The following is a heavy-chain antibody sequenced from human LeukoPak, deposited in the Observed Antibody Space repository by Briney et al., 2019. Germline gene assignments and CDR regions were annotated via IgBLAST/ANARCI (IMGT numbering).Heavy chain of an antibody. CDR1: GGSISSSSYY. Sequence: PSETLSLTCTVSGGSISSSSYYWGWIRQPPGKGLEWIGSIYYSGSTYYNPSLKSRVTISVDTSKNQFSLKLSSVTAADTAVYYCEAYCSSTSCLRNWFDPWGQGTLVTVSS. CDR3: EAYCSSTSCLRNWFDP. J-gene: IGHJ5*02. CDR2: IYYSGST. V-gene: IGHV4-39*01. D-gene: IGHD2-2*01.